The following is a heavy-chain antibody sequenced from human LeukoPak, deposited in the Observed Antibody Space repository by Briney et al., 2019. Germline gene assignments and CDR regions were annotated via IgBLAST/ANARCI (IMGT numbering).Heavy chain of an antibody. CDR3: AKGGHSSSLILDY. V-gene: IGHV3-30*18. D-gene: IGHD6-19*01. CDR1: GFTFSTYG. CDR2: ISYDGSNK. J-gene: IGHJ4*02. Sequence: QPGGSLRLSCAASGFTFSTYGMHWVRQAPGKGLEWVAVISYDGSNKYYADSVKGRFSISRDNSKNTLYLQMNSLRAEDTAVYYCAKGGHSSSLILDYWGQGTLVSVSS.